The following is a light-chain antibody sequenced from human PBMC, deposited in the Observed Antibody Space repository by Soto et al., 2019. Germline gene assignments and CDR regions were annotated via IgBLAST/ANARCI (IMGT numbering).Light chain of an antibody. J-gene: IGLJ2*01. CDR1: SSNIGAGYD. Sequence: QSVLTQPPSVSGAPGQRVTISCTGSSSNIGAGYDVHWYQQLPGTAPKLLIYGNSNRPSGVPDRFSGSKSDTSASLAITGLQAEDEAEYYCQSYDSSLSGSRFGGGTKLTVL. V-gene: IGLV1-40*01. CDR2: GNS. CDR3: QSYDSSLSGSR.